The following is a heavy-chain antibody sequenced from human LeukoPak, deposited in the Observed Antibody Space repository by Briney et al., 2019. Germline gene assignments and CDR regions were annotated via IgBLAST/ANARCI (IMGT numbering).Heavy chain of an antibody. J-gene: IGHJ4*02. Sequence: GGSLRLSCTASGFTFGDYAMSWVRQAPGKGLEWVGFIRSKAYGGTTEYAASVKGRFTISRDDSKSIAYLQMNSLKTEDTAVYYCTRDLSRGLMVYALDYWGQGTLVTVSS. D-gene: IGHD2-8*01. CDR3: TRDLSRGLMVYALDY. CDR2: IRSKAYGGTT. CDR1: GFTFGDYA. V-gene: IGHV3-49*04.